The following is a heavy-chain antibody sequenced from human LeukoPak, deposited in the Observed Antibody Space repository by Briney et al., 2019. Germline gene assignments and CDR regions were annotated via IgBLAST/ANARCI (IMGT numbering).Heavy chain of an antibody. V-gene: IGHV3-30*02. J-gene: IGHJ5*02. Sequence: GGSLRLSCAASGLTFSSYGMHWVRQAPGKGLEWVTFIRYDGSNKYYANSVKGRFTISRDNSKNTLYLQMNSLRPEDTAVYYCAKDVYYDILTGYQAGLFDPWGQGTLVTVSS. CDR2: IRYDGSNK. CDR3: AKDVYYDILTGYQAGLFDP. D-gene: IGHD3-9*01. CDR1: GLTFSSYG.